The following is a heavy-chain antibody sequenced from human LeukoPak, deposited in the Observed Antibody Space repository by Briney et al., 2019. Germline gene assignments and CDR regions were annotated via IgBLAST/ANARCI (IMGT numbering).Heavy chain of an antibody. CDR1: GFTFSSYG. CDR2: IRYDGSNK. D-gene: IGHD3-10*01. V-gene: IGHV3-30*02. CDR3: ARVLLWFGELFDY. J-gene: IGHJ4*02. Sequence: GGSLRLSCAASGFTFSSYGMHWVRQAPGKGLEWVAFIRYDGSNKYYADSVKGRFTISRDNAKNSLYLQMNSLRAEDTALYYCARVLLWFGELFDYWGQGTLVTVSS.